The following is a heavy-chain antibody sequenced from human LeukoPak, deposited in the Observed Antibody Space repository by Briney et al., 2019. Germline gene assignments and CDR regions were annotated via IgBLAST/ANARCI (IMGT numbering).Heavy chain of an antibody. CDR3: ARHSRGYSYGPFDY. V-gene: IGHV4-59*08. CDR1: GGSISSYY. CDR2: VYYSGST. Sequence: SETLSLTCTVSGGSISSYYWSWMRQPPGKGLEWIGYVYYSGSTNYNPSLESRVTISVDTSKNQFSLKLSSVTAADTAVYYCARHSRGYSYGPFDYWGQGTLVTVSS. D-gene: IGHD5-18*01. J-gene: IGHJ4*02.